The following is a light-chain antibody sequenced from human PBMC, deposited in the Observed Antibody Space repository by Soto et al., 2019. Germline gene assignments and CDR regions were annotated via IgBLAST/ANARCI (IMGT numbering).Light chain of an antibody. Sequence: QSVMTQPGSVSGSPGQSITISCTGTSSDIGSYDYVSWYQQHPGKAPNLIIYEVTDRPSGVSNRFSGSKSGNTASLTISGLPAEDEADYSCSSFTSTSTRLFGSGTKVTVL. CDR2: EVT. J-gene: IGLJ1*01. V-gene: IGLV2-14*01. CDR3: SSFTSTSTRL. CDR1: SSDIGSYDY.